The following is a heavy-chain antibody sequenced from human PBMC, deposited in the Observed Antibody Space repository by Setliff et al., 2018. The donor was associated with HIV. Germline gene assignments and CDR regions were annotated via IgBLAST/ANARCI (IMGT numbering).Heavy chain of an antibody. D-gene: IGHD2-15*01. CDR3: TRLGPSDYCVGGNCYYDY. CDR2: IKSKTNNYAT. CDR1: GFTFSGSA. J-gene: IGHJ4*02. Sequence: GGSLRLSCPASGFTFSGSAMHWVRQASGKGLGWVGRIKSKTNNYATAYAASVKGRFTISRDDSKKTAYLQMNSLKTEDTAVYFCTRLGPSDYCVGGNCYYDYWGQGTLVTVSS. V-gene: IGHV3-73*01.